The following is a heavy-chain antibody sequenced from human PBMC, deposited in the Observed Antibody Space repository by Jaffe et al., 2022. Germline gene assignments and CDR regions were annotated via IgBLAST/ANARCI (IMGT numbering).Heavy chain of an antibody. D-gene: IGHD3-3*01. CDR3: ARDPLTIFGVVILAFDI. CDR1: GFTFSSYW. V-gene: IGHV3-7*01. CDR2: IKQDGSEK. J-gene: IGHJ3*02. Sequence: EVQLVESGGGLVQPGGSLRLSCAASGFTFSSYWMSWVRQAPGKGLEWVANIKQDGSEKYYVDSVKGRFTISRDNAKNSLYLQMNSLRAEDTAVYYCARDPLTIFGVVILAFDIWGQGTMVTVSS.